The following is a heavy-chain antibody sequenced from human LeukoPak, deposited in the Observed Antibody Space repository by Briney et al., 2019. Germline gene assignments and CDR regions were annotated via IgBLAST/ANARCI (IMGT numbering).Heavy chain of an antibody. CDR3: VRDVAYDFRNPYRYFQP. V-gene: IGHV3-23*01. Sequence: GGSLRLSCAASGFTFSNHGMNWVRQAPGKGLEWVSCISPSGDNIYYADSVKGRFTISRDNSKNTLYLEVISLTAEDTAVYYRVRDVAYDFRNPYRYFQPWGESTLVTVSS. J-gene: IGHJ1*01. CDR1: GFTFSNHG. CDR2: ISPSGDNI. D-gene: IGHD3-3*01.